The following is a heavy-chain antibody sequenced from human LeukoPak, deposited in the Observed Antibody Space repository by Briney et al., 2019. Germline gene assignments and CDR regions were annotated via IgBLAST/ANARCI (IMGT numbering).Heavy chain of an antibody. J-gene: IGHJ4*02. Sequence: GGSLRLSCAASGFTFNDYATHWVRQAPGKGLEWVSGIGWNSHIIGYEDSVKGRFTISRDNARNSLSLQMNSLRAEDTAFYYCAKDRDSSGFAPYFDYWGQGILVTVSS. D-gene: IGHD3-22*01. V-gene: IGHV3-9*01. CDR3: AKDRDSSGFAPYFDY. CDR2: IGWNSHII. CDR1: GFTFNDYA.